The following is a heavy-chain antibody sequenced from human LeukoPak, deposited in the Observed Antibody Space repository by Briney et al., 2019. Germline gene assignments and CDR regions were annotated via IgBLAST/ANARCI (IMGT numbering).Heavy chain of an antibody. D-gene: IGHD3-22*01. CDR3: ARGPFRFYYDSSGSGFDY. J-gene: IGHJ4*02. V-gene: IGHV4-34*01. CDR2: INHSGST. Sequence: SETLSLTCAVYGGSFSGYYWSWIRQPPGKGLEWIGEINHSGSTNYNPSLKSRVTISVDTSKNKFSLKLSSVTAADTAVYYCARGPFRFYYDSSGSGFDYWGQGTLVTVSS. CDR1: GGSFSGYY.